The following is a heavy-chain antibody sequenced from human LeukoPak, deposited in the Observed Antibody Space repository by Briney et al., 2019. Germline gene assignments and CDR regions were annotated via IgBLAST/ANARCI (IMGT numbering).Heavy chain of an antibody. Sequence: PGESLRLSCAASGFTFSTYWMHWVRQAPXXXXVWVSRINSDGYSTSYADSVKGRFTISRDNAKNTLYLQMNSLRAEDTAVYYCARDLQARGLWGQGTLVTVSS. D-gene: IGHD3-10*01. J-gene: IGHJ4*02. CDR2: INSDGYST. V-gene: IGHV3-74*01. CDR3: ARDLQARGL. CDR1: GFTFSTYW.